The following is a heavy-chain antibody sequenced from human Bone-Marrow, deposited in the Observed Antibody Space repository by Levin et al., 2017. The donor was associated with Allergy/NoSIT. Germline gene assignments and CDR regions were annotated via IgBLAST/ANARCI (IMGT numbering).Heavy chain of an antibody. Sequence: GESLKISCAASGFTFSNYAMSWVRQAPGRGLEWVSAIRGSGSSTYYADSVKGRFTISRDNSKNTLYLEMDSLRAEDTAVYYCAKTSDPWDGNNWFDSWGQGTLVTVSS. V-gene: IGHV3-23*01. CDR2: IRGSGSST. D-gene: IGHD1-26*01. CDR1: GFTFSNYA. CDR3: AKTSDPWDGNNWFDS. J-gene: IGHJ5*01.